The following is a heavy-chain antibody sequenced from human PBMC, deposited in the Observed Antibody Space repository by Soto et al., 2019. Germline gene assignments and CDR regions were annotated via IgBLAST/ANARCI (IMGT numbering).Heavy chain of an antibody. J-gene: IGHJ4*02. CDR3: ARAQDYYDSRGYGGGLDY. Sequence: PSETLSLTCTVSGGSISIGGYYWTWIRQHPGKGLEWIGHIYYSGTTYYNPSLKSRVTISVDTSKNQFALKLSSVTAADTAVYYCARAQDYYDSRGYGGGLDYWGQETPVTV. V-gene: IGHV4-31*03. CDR1: GGSISIGGYY. D-gene: IGHD3-22*01. CDR2: IYYSGTT.